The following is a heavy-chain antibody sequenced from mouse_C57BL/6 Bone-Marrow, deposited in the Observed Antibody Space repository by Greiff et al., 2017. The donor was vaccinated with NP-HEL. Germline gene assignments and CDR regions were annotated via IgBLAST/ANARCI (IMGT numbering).Heavy chain of an antibody. J-gene: IGHJ3*01. D-gene: IGHD1-1*01. CDR1: GYTFTSYW. CDR2: IHPNSGST. V-gene: IGHV1-64*01. Sequence: VQLQQPGAELVKPGASVKLSCKASGYTFTSYWMHWVKQRPGQGLEWIGMIHPNSGSTNYNEKFKSKGRLTVDKSSSTAYMQLSSLTSEDSAVYYCARQRVLLRSAWFAYWGQGTLVTVSA. CDR3: ARQRVLLRSAWFAY.